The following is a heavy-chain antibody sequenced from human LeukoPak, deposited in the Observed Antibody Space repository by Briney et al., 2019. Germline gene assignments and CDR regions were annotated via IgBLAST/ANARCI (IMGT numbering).Heavy chain of an antibody. Sequence: SQTLSLTCTVSGGSISSGSYYWSWIRQPAGKGLEWIGRIYTSGSTNYNPSLKSRVTIPVDTSKNQFSLKLSSVTAADTAVYYCARGDYSRNFDLWGRGTLVTVSS. V-gene: IGHV4-61*02. CDR1: GGSISSGSYY. D-gene: IGHD4-17*01. J-gene: IGHJ2*01. CDR3: ARGDYSRNFDL. CDR2: IYTSGST.